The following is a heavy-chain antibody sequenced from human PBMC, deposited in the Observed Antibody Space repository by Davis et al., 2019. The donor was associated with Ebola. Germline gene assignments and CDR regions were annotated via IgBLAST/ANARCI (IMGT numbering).Heavy chain of an antibody. J-gene: IGHJ4*02. CDR1: GYTFTNYY. D-gene: IGHD3-16*02. CDR2: INPNDGRT. V-gene: IGHV1-46*01. Sequence: ASSVHVSCMASGYTFTNYYMHWVRQAPGQGLEWMGMINPNDGRTIYAQKFQGRVTMTTDTSTTTAYMELRSLRSDDTALYYCARVVRYGTISDYWGQGTLVTVSS. CDR3: ARVVRYGTISDY.